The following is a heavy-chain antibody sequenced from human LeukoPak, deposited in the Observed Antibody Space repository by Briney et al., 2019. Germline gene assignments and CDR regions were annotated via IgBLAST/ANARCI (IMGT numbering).Heavy chain of an antibody. V-gene: IGHV3-23*01. CDR1: GFTFSSYA. Sequence: GGSLRLSCAASGFTFSSYAMSWVRQAPGKGLEWVSAISGSGGSTHYADSVKGRFTISRDNSKNTLYLQMNSLRAEDTAVYYCAGDGPLVGATYPNDAFDIWGQGTMVTVSS. CDR3: AGDGPLVGATYPNDAFDI. J-gene: IGHJ3*02. D-gene: IGHD1-26*01. CDR2: ISGSGGST.